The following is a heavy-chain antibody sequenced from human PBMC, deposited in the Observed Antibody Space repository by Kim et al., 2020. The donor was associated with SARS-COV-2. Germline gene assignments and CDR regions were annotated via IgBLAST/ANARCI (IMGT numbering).Heavy chain of an antibody. V-gene: IGHV1-8*01. Sequence: YDQKFHGRVTMTRNTSISTAYMELSSLRSEDTAVYYCARGKWRRPFWFDPWGQGTLVTVSS. D-gene: IGHD2-8*01. CDR3: ARGKWRRPFWFDP. J-gene: IGHJ5*02.